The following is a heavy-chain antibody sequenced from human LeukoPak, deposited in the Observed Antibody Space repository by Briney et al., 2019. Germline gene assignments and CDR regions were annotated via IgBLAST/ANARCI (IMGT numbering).Heavy chain of an antibody. Sequence: GGSLRLSCAASGFTFSNYWMTWVRQAPGKGLEWVANIKQDESEKYYVDSVKGRFTISRDNAKNSLYLQMNSLRAEDTAVYYCARFVVLPAAPGGWFDPWGQGTLVTVSS. D-gene: IGHD2-2*01. V-gene: IGHV3-7*01. CDR3: ARFVVLPAAPGGWFDP. CDR2: IKQDESEK. J-gene: IGHJ5*02. CDR1: GFTFSNYW.